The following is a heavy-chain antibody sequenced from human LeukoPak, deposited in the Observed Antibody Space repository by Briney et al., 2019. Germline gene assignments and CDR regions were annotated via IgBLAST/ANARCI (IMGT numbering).Heavy chain of an antibody. CDR3: ARGTDCSGYSHAFDI. CDR2: ISSSSSYT. V-gene: IGHV3-11*05. J-gene: IGHJ3*02. D-gene: IGHD3-22*01. CDR1: LFSFSDYY. Sequence: GGSLRLSCAAPLFSFSDYYMSSSRQAPGKGLEWVSYISSSSSYTKFADSVKGRFTISRDNAKNSLYLQMNSLRAEDTAVYYCARGTDCSGYSHAFDIWGEGTVVTVSS.